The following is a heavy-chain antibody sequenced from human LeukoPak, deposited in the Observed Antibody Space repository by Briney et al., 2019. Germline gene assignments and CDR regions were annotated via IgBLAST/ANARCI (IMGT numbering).Heavy chain of an antibody. D-gene: IGHD3-10*01. CDR2: IGSSSSSI. CDR3: ARETMEAFDI. Sequence: GGSLRLSCAASGFTFSSYSMNRVRQAPGKGLEWVSSIGSSSSSIYYADSVKGRFTISRDNPKNSLYLQLNSLRAEDTAVYYCARETMEAFDIWGQGTMITVSS. CDR1: GFTFSSYS. V-gene: IGHV3-21*01. J-gene: IGHJ3*02.